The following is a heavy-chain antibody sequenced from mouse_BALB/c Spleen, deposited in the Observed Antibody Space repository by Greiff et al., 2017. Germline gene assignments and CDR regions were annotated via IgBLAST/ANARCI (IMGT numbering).Heavy chain of an antibody. D-gene: IGHD2-4*01. J-gene: IGHJ2*01. CDR2: INPYNGAT. V-gene: IGHV1-31*01. Sequence: DVKLVESGPELVKPGASVKISCKASGYSFTGYYMHWVKQSHVKSLEWIGRINPYNGATSYNQNFKDKASLTVDKSSSTAYMELHSLTSEDSAVYYCARRYDYDAFDYWGQGTTLTVSS. CDR1: GYSFTGYY. CDR3: ARRYDYDAFDY.